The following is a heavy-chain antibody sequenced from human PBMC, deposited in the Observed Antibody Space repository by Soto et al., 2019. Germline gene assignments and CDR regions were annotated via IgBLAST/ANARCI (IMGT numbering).Heavy chain of an antibody. Sequence: SENLSLTCAVYGGSLSGYYWSWIRQPPGKGLEWIGEINHSGNTNYNPSLKSRVTISVDTSKNQFSLKLSSVTAADTAVYYCARFAYSSSWYRSHHCDYWGQGTPVTVSS. J-gene: IGHJ4*02. CDR2: INHSGNT. V-gene: IGHV4-34*01. CDR1: GGSLSGYY. D-gene: IGHD6-13*01. CDR3: ARFAYSSSWYRSHHCDY.